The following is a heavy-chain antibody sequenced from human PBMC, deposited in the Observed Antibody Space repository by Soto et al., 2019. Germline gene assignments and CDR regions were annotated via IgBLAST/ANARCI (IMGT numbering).Heavy chain of an antibody. Sequence: LRLSCAASGFTFSSYWMHWVRQAPGKGLVWVSRINSDGSSTSYADSVKGRFTISRDNAKNTLYLQMNSLRAEDTAVYYCASLDWNYDYYYYYMDVWGKGTTVTV. CDR1: GFTFSSYW. V-gene: IGHV3-74*01. CDR2: INSDGSST. D-gene: IGHD1-7*01. CDR3: ASLDWNYDYYYYYMDV. J-gene: IGHJ6*03.